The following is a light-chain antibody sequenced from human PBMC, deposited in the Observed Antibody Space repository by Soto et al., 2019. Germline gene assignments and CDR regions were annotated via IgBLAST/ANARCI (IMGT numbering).Light chain of an antibody. CDR1: SSNIGNNY. CDR2: DNN. J-gene: IGLJ1*01. V-gene: IGLV1-51*01. Sequence: QSVLTQPPSVSAAPGQRVTISCSGSSSNIGNNYVSWYQQLPGTAPKVLIYDNNKRPSGIPDRFSGSKSGTSATLGITGFQTGDEADYYCGSWDSSLSAYVFATGTKLTVL. CDR3: GSWDSSLSAYV.